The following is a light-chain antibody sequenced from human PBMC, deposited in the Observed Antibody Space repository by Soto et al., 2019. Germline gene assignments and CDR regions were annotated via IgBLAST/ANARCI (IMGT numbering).Light chain of an antibody. V-gene: IGKV1-27*01. Sequence: IQMTQSPSSLSASVGDRVTITCRASQGISNYLAWSRQKPGKVPKLLIYAASTLQSGVPSRFSGSGSVTDFTLTISSLQHEDVATYYCQKYNIAPYTFGQGTKLEIK. CDR2: AAS. J-gene: IGKJ2*01. CDR3: QKYNIAPYT. CDR1: QGISNY.